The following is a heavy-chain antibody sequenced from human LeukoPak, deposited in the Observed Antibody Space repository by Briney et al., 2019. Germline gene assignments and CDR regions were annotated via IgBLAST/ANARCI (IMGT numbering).Heavy chain of an antibody. Sequence: GRSLRLSCAASGFTFSSYGMHWVRQAPGKGLEWVAVISYDGSNKYYADSVKGRFTISRDNSKNTLYLQMNSLRAEDTAVYYCAKMGTRNAYCGGDCYFDYWGQGTLVTVSS. V-gene: IGHV3-30*18. D-gene: IGHD2-21*02. J-gene: IGHJ4*02. CDR1: GFTFSSYG. CDR2: ISYDGSNK. CDR3: AKMGTRNAYCGGDCYFDY.